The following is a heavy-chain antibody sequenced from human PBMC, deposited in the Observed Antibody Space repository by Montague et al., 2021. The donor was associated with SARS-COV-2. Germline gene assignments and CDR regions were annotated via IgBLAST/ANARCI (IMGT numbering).Heavy chain of an antibody. J-gene: IGHJ5*02. CDR3: ARHYPVGGVRP. V-gene: IGHV4-59*08. CDR1: GDSISSYY. Sequence: SETLSLTCTVSGDSISSYYWSWIRQPPGKGLEWIGYIYYSGSTNYNPSLKSRVTISVDTSKNQFSLKLSSVTAADTAVYYCARHYPVGGVRPWGQGTLVTVSS. CDR2: IYYSGST. D-gene: IGHD2-8*02.